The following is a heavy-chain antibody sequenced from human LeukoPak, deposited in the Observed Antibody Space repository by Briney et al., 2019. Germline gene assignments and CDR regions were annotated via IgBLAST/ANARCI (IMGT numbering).Heavy chain of an antibody. CDR2: IRSNGETT. Sequence: GGSLGLSCAASGFTFSSIAMTWCGQAPGKGLEWVSTIRSNGETTYNADSVKGRFTISRDNSKKTLYLQLNSLRVEDTAIYYCVIGQELDDGVFDSWGQGTLVTVSS. J-gene: IGHJ4*02. V-gene: IGHV3-23*01. CDR1: GFTFSSIA. CDR3: VIGQELDDGVFDS. D-gene: IGHD1-1*01.